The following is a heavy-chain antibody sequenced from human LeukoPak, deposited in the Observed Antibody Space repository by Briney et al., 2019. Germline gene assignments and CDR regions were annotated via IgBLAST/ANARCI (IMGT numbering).Heavy chain of an antibody. CDR1: GDSISSYY. CDR3: GRAGYSSRLIDY. J-gene: IGHJ4*02. D-gene: IGHD6-13*01. V-gene: IGHV4-59*01. CDR2: IYYSGST. Sequence: SETLSLTCTVSGDSISSYYWSWIRQPPGKGLEWIGYIYYSGSTNYNPSLKSRVTISVDTSKNQFSLKLSSVTAADTAVYYCGRAGYSSRLIDYWGQGTLVTVSS.